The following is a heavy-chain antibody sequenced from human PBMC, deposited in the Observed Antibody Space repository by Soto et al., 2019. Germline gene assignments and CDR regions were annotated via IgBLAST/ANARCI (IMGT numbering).Heavy chain of an antibody. J-gene: IGHJ6*02. CDR2: LNPENGDT. Sequence: GASVKVYRKPSASRFTGYRVHWVRQTTGQGLEWMGWLNPENGDTSYAQKFRDRVTMTSDTSITTAYMDLSRLTSDDTATYYCVRDMVATMDDLYYYAVDVWGQGNTVTVSS. V-gene: IGHV1-2*02. CDR3: VRDMVATMDDLYYYAVDV. D-gene: IGHD5-12*01. CDR1: ASRFTGYR.